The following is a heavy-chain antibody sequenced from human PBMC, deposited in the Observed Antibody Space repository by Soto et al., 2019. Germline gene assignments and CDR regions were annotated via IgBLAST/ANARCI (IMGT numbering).Heavy chain of an antibody. J-gene: IGHJ3*02. CDR2: IYSGGST. CDR3: AREVPSSSEGRAFDI. D-gene: IGHD6-25*01. Sequence: GGSLRLSCAASGFTVSSNYMSWVRQAPGKGLEWVSVIYSGGSTYYADSVKVRFTISRDNSKNTLYLQMNSLRAEDTAVYYCAREVPSSSEGRAFDIWGQGTMVPVSS. CDR1: GFTVSSNY. V-gene: IGHV3-53*01.